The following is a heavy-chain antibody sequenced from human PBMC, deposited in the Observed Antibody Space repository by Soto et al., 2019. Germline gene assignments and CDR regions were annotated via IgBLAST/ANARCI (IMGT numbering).Heavy chain of an antibody. Sequence: PSETLSLTCTVSGGSISSYYWSWIRQPPGKGLEWIGYIYYSGSTNYNPSLKSRVTISVDTSKNQFSLKLSSVTAADTAVYYCARDRIAVAGTDAFDIWGQGTMVTVSS. V-gene: IGHV4-59*01. CDR3: ARDRIAVAGTDAFDI. CDR2: IYYSGST. J-gene: IGHJ3*02. CDR1: GGSISSYY. D-gene: IGHD6-19*01.